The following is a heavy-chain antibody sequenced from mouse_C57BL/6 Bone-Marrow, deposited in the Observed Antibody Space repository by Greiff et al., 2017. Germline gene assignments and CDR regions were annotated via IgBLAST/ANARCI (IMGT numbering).Heavy chain of an antibody. CDR1: GFTFSSYA. CDR2: ISDGGSYT. CDR3: ARGGNYGYFDV. Sequence: DVKLVESGGGLVKPGGSLKLSCAASGFTFSSYAMSWVRQTPETRLEWVATISDGGSYTYYPDNVKGRFTISRENAKNNLYLQMSQLKSEDTAMYFCARGGNYGYFDVWGTGTTVTVSS. J-gene: IGHJ1*03. V-gene: IGHV5-4*03.